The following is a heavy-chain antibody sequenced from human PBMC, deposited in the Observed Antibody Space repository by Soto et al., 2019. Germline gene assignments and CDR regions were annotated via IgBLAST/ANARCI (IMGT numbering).Heavy chain of an antibody. CDR1: GSSISSGSYY. J-gene: IGHJ4*02. D-gene: IGHD2-15*01. CDR2: IYHSGST. Sequence: QVQLQESGPGLVKPSQSLSLTCTVSGSSISSGSYYWSWIRQHPGKGLEWIGYIYHSGSTYYNPSLKSRATISLDTSKNQFSLKLSSVTAADTAVYYCARDYMAVVDWGQGTLVTVSS. CDR3: ARDYMAVVD. V-gene: IGHV4-31*03.